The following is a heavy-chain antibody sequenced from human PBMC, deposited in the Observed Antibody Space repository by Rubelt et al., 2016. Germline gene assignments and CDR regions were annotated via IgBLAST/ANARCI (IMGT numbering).Heavy chain of an antibody. CDR1: GFTFSDHC. V-gene: IGHV3-23*01. J-gene: IGHJ4*02. D-gene: IGHD3-3*01. CDR2: FSGRGGTT. Sequence: GGSLRPSCSASGFTFSDHCMSWGRQAPGKGLGWVSAFSGRGGTTYSANPGKGRFTVSRANSKNTLYLQMSSLRAEDKAVDYCVRGNGYFDFWRGYLYWGQGTLVTVSS. CDR3: VRGNGYFDFWRGYLY.